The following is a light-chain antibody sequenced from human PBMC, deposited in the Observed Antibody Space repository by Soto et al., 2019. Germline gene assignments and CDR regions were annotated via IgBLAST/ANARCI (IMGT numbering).Light chain of an antibody. CDR2: EVT. CDR1: SSDVGAHDF. CDR3: NSYTLSKTVI. J-gene: IGLJ2*01. V-gene: IGLV2-14*01. Sequence: QSALTQPASVSGAPGQSITISCSGTSSDVGAHDFVSWYQHHPDKAPKVIIFEVTKRPSGVSDRFSVSKTGNTASLTISGLQAEDEADYYCNSYTLSKTVIFGGGTKLTVL.